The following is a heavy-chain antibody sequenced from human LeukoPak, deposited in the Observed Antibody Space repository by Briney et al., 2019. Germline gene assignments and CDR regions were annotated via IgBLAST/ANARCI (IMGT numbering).Heavy chain of an antibody. CDR3: AKDFRLTSGIDY. Sequence: GGSLRLSCEASGFIFRNYGMHWVRQAPGKGLEWVALIRFDGNNKYYADYVKGRFTISRDNSKNKLFLQMNTLKSEDTAVYYCAKDFRLTSGIDYWGQGTLVTVSS. D-gene: IGHD6-19*01. CDR1: GFIFRNYG. CDR2: IRFDGNNK. J-gene: IGHJ4*02. V-gene: IGHV3-30*02.